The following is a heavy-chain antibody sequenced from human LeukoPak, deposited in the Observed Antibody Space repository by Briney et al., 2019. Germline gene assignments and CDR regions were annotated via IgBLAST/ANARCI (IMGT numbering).Heavy chain of an antibody. CDR3: VRGWRNMDV. J-gene: IGHJ6*02. D-gene: IGHD5-24*01. V-gene: IGHV3-64D*06. CDR1: GFIFTSYP. Sequence: PGGSLRLSCSASGFIFTSYPMHWVRQAPGKGLEYVAVVNNNGGTTYYADSVKGRFTISRDNSKNTLYLQMSSLRPEDTAVYYCVRGWRNMDVWGQGTTVT. CDR2: VNNNGGTT.